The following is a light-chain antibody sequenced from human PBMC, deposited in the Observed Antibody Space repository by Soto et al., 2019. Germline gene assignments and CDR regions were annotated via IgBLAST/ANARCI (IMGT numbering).Light chain of an antibody. V-gene: IGLV2-14*01. CDR3: CSYTDIALDVV. J-gene: IGLJ2*01. CDR1: SSDIGDYDY. Sequence: QPVLTQPASVSGSPGQSITISCTGTSSDIGDYDYVSWYQHLPGKAPKLLIFDVTHRPSGVSDRFSGSKSGNTASLTISGVRPEDEADYYCCSYTDIALDVVFGGGTKLTV. CDR2: DVT.